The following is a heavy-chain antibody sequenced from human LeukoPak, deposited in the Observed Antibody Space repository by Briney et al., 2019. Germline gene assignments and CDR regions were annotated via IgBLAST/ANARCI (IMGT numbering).Heavy chain of an antibody. CDR1: GFTFSTYA. CDR3: ARGPIVVVPVSMRGGDSDY. V-gene: IGHV3-30*04. D-gene: IGHD2-2*01. CDR2: ISYDGSNK. Sequence: GGSLRLSCAASGFTFSTYAMHWVRQAPGKGLDWVALISYDGSNKYYADSVKGRFTISRDNSKNMLYLQMNSLRADDTAVYYCARGPIVVVPVSMRGGDSDYWGQGTLVTVSS. J-gene: IGHJ4*02.